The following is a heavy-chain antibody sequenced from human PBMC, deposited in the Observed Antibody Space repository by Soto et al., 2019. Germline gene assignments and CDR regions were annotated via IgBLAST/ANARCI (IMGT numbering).Heavy chain of an antibody. Sequence: SLKISCQGSGYNFSNYWIAWGRQMPGKGLEWMGFIYPGDSDTRYNPSFQGQVTIAADKSVNTAFLQWSSLKASDTAIYYCARKGYYPSGRINLFDSWGQGTLVTVSS. J-gene: IGHJ4*02. CDR2: IYPGDSDT. D-gene: IGHD3-10*01. CDR3: ARKGYYPSGRINLFDS. CDR1: GYNFSNYW. V-gene: IGHV5-51*01.